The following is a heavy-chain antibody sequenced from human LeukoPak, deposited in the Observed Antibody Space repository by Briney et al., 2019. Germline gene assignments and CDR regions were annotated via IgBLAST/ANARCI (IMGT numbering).Heavy chain of an antibody. D-gene: IGHD5-12*01. J-gene: IGHJ6*02. CDR2: INHSGST. Sequence: SETLSLTCAVYGGSFSGYYWSWIRQPPGKGLGWIGEINHSGSTNYNPSLKSRVTISVETSKNQFSLKLSSVTAADTAVYYCARNSGYGIHYYCYGMDVWGQGTTVTVSS. CDR1: GGSFSGYY. CDR3: ARNSGYGIHYYCYGMDV. V-gene: IGHV4-34*01.